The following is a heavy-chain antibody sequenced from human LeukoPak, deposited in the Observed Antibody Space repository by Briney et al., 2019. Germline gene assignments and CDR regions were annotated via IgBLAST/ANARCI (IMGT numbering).Heavy chain of an antibody. J-gene: IGHJ4*02. V-gene: IGHV3-13*04. CDR2: IATAGDT. CDR3: AREYGSGSSGINHFDS. D-gene: IGHD3-10*01. CDR1: GFTFSSYD. Sequence: GGSLRLSCAASGFTFSSYDMHWIRQATGKGLEWVSAIATAGDTYYSDSVTGRFTISRENAKNSLYLQMNSLRAGDTAVYYCAREYGSGSSGINHFDSWGQGTLVTVSS.